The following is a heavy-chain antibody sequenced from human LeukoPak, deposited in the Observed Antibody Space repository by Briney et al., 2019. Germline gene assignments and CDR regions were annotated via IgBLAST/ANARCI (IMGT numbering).Heavy chain of an antibody. V-gene: IGHV3-43*02. J-gene: IGHJ4*02. CDR2: ISGDGGST. CDR1: GFTFDDYA. CDR3: AIDNGDYEGYFDY. Sequence: PGGSLRLSCAASGFTFDDYAMHWVRQAPGKGLEWVSLISGDGGSTYYADSVKGRFTISRDNSKNSLYLQMNSLRTEDTALYYFAIDNGDYEGYFDYWGQGTLVTVSS. D-gene: IGHD4-17*01.